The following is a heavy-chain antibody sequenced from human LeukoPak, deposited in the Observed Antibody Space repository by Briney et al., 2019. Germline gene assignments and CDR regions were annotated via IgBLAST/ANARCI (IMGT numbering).Heavy chain of an antibody. Sequence: GDSLKISCKGSGYSFTFYWISWVRLMPGKGLEWMGITYPGDSDTRYSPSFQGQVTISADKSLSTAYLQWSSLKASDSAMYYCATSESQTKFDFWGQGTLVTASS. D-gene: IGHD1/OR15-1a*01. CDR2: TYPGDSDT. CDR1: GYSFTFYW. V-gene: IGHV5-51*01. CDR3: ATSESQTKFDF. J-gene: IGHJ4*02.